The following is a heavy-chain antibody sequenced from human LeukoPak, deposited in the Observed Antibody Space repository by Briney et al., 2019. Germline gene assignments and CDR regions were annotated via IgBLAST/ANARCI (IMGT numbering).Heavy chain of an antibody. CDR2: IYYSGST. D-gene: IGHD3-10*01. J-gene: IGHJ4*02. Sequence: PSETLSLTCTVSGGSISSYYWSWIRQPPGKGLEWIGYIYYSGSTNYNPSLKSRVTISVDTSKNQFSLKLSSVTAADTAVYYCARANMVRGVIITTNWGQGTLVTVSS. CDR1: GGSISSYY. V-gene: IGHV4-59*08. CDR3: ARANMVRGVIITTN.